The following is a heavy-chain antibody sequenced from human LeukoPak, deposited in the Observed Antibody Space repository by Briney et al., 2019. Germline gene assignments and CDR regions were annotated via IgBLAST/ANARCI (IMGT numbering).Heavy chain of an antibody. V-gene: IGHV1-8*01. CDR2: MNPNSGNT. D-gene: IGHD3-22*01. CDR3: ARCGSGYYAEYDY. Sequence: ASVKVSCKASGYTFTSYDINWVRQATGQGLEWMGWMNPNSGNTGYAQKLQGRVTMTTDTSTSTAYMELRSLRSDDTAVYYCARCGSGYYAEYDYWGQGTLVTVSS. CDR1: GYTFTSYD. J-gene: IGHJ4*02.